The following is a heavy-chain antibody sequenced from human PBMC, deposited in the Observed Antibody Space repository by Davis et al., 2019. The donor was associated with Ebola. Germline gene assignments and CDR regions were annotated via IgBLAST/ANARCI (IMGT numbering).Heavy chain of an antibody. CDR1: GFTFSGFA. V-gene: IGHV3-73*01. Sequence: GESLKISCAASGFTFSGFAMHWVRQASGKGLEWVGRIRSKANSYATAYAASVKGRFTISRDNAKNTLYLQMNSLRAEDTAVYYCASLGTTISPPLFDPWGQGTLVTVSS. D-gene: IGHD4-11*01. J-gene: IGHJ5*02. CDR2: IRSKANSYAT. CDR3: ASLGTTISPPLFDP.